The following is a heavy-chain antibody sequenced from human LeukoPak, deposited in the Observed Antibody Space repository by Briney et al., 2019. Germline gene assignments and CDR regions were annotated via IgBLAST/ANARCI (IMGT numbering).Heavy chain of an antibody. CDR2: ISYDGSNK. J-gene: IGHJ4*02. CDR1: GFTFSSYG. Sequence: GGSLRLSCAASGFTFSSYGMHWVRQAPGKGLEWVAVISYDGSNKYYADSVKGRFTISRDNSKNTLHLQMNSLRAEDTAAYYCAKFAQRYCSGGSCHPFNYWGQGTLVTVSS. D-gene: IGHD2-15*01. V-gene: IGHV3-30*18. CDR3: AKFAQRYCSGGSCHPFNY.